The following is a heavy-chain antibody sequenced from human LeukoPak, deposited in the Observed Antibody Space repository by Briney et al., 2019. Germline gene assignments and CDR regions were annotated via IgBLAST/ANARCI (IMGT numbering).Heavy chain of an antibody. D-gene: IGHD6-19*01. Sequence: KASETLSLTCTVSGGSISSYYCSWIRQPPGKGLEWIGYIYYSGSTNYNPSLKSRVTISVDTSKNQFSLKLSSVTAADTAVYYCARDKWLVPTRGRWFDPWGQGTLVTVSS. V-gene: IGHV4-59*01. CDR3: ARDKWLVPTRGRWFDP. CDR2: IYYSGST. CDR1: GGSISSYY. J-gene: IGHJ5*02.